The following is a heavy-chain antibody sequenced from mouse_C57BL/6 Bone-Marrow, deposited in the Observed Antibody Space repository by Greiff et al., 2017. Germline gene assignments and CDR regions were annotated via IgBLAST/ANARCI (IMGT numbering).Heavy chain of an antibody. CDR3: ASSYDYDRDGY. J-gene: IGHJ2*01. Sequence: QVQLKESDAELVKPGASVKISCKVSGYTFTDHTIHWMKQRPEQGLEWIGYIYPSDGSKKYNEKFKGMATLTADKSSSTAYMQLNSLTSEDSAVYFCASSYDYDRDGYWGKGTTLTVSS. V-gene: IGHV1-78*01. CDR2: IYPSDGSK. D-gene: IGHD2-4*01. CDR1: GYTFTDHT.